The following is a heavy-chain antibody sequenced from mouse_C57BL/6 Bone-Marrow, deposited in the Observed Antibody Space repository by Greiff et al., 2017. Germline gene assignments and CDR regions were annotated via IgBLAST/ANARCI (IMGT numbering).Heavy chain of an antibody. V-gene: IGHV5-17*01. CDR3: AYYGSSYGYWYFDV. CDR1: GFTFSDYG. Sequence: EVKLVESGGGLVKPGGSLKLSCAASGFTFSDYGMHWVRQAPEKGLEWVAYISSGSSTIYYADTVKGRFTISRDTAKNTLFMQMTSLRSEDTAMYYCAYYGSSYGYWYFDVWGTGTTVTVSS. D-gene: IGHD1-1*01. CDR2: ISSGSSTI. J-gene: IGHJ1*03.